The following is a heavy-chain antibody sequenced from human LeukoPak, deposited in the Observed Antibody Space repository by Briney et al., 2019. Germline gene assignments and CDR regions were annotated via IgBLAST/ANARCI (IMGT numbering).Heavy chain of an antibody. Sequence: ASVKVSCKVSGYTLTELSMHWVRQAPGKGLEWMGGFYPEDGETIYAQKFQGRVTMTEDTSTDTAYMELSSLRSEDTAVYYCATAGAPLGYDILTGYYSFDYWGQGTLVTVSS. CDR2: FYPEDGET. D-gene: IGHD3-9*01. J-gene: IGHJ4*02. V-gene: IGHV1-24*01. CDR1: GYTLTELS. CDR3: ATAGAPLGYDILTGYYSFDY.